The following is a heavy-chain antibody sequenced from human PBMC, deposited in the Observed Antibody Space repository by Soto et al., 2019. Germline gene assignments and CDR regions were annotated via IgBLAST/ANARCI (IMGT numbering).Heavy chain of an antibody. CDR3: ARDRSRGIAAAGPDY. CDR1: GFTFSRYA. CDR2: IWFDETNK. D-gene: IGHD6-13*01. Sequence: ALRLSCAASGFTFSRYAMHWVRQAPGKGLEWVAVIWFDETNKYYVDSVRGRFTISRDNSKNTLYLQMNSLRGEDTAVYYCARDRSRGIAAAGPDYWGQGTLVTVSS. V-gene: IGHV3-33*01. J-gene: IGHJ4*02.